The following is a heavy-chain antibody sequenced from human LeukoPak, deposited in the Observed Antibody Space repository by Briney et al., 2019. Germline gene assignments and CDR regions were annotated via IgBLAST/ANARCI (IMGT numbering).Heavy chain of an antibody. CDR3: ARDSSSGYDRVYYYYGMDV. CDR1: GFTFSSYA. CDR2: ISYDGSNK. V-gene: IGHV3-30-3*01. D-gene: IGHD5-12*01. J-gene: IGHJ6*02. Sequence: PGGSLRLSCAASGFTFSSYAMHWVRQAPGKGLEWVAVISYDGSNKYHADSVKGRFTISRDNSKNTLYLQMNSLRAEDTAVYYCARDSSSGYDRVYYYYGMDVWGQGTTVTVSS.